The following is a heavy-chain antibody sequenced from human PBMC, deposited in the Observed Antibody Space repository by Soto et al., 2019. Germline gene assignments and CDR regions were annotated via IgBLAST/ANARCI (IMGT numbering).Heavy chain of an antibody. CDR3: ARDSQLNYYNSSGSVYYYYGMDV. Sequence: SVKVSCKASGYTFTSYDISWVRQAPGQGLEWMGGIIPIFGTANYAQKFQGRVTITADKSTSTAYMELSSLRSEDTAVYYCARDSQLNYYNSSGSVYYYYGMDVWGQGTTVTVSS. D-gene: IGHD3-22*01. J-gene: IGHJ6*02. CDR1: GYTFTSYD. V-gene: IGHV1-69*06. CDR2: IIPIFGTA.